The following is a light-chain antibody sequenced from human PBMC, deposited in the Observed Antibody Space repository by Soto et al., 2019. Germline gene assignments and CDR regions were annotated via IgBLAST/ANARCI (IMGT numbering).Light chain of an antibody. CDR2: YND. CDR3: QSYDSSLSGHVV. J-gene: IGLJ2*01. Sequence: QSALTQPPSVSGAPGQRVTISCTGSSSNLGSGFDVQWYQQLPGTAPKLLIYYNDNRPSGVSDRFSGSKSGTSASLAITGLQADDEADYYCQSYDSSLSGHVVFGGGTKLTVL. V-gene: IGLV1-40*01. CDR1: SSNLGSGFD.